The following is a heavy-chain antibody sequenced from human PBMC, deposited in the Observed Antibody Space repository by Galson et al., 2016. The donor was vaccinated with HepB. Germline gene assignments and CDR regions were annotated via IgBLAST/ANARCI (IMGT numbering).Heavy chain of an antibody. J-gene: IGHJ4*02. D-gene: IGHD3-10*01. CDR3: AHRRTSADYGSGKDHYFDY. V-gene: IGHV2-5*01. CDR1: GFSLSSSGVG. Sequence: PALVKPTQTLTLTCTFSGFSLSSSGVGVGWIRQSPGKALEWLALIYWNDDKRYSPSLKSRLTITKDTSKNQVVLTLTIMDPVDTSTYYCAHRRTSADYGSGKDHYFDYWGQGTLVTVSS. CDR2: IYWNDDK.